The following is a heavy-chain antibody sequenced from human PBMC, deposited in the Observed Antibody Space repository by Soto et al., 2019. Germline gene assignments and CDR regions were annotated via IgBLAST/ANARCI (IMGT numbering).Heavy chain of an antibody. J-gene: IGHJ4*02. V-gene: IGHV3-72*01. Sequence: EVQVVESGGGLVQPGGSLRLSCAASGFTFSDHYVDWVRQAPGKGLDWVGRIRNKANRYTTEYAASVKGRFTISRDDSKSAVSLQLDSLTIEDTAVYLCSGDLASARPTNEYWGQGTLVTVSS. CDR3: SGDLASARPTNEY. CDR1: GFTFSDHY. CDR2: IRNKANRYTT. D-gene: IGHD1-26*01.